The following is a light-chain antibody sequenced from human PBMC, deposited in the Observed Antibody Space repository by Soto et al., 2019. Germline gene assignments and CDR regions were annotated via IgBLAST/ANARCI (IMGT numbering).Light chain of an antibody. J-gene: IGLJ1*01. V-gene: IGLV2-23*01. Sequence: QSALAQPASVPGSPGQSITISCTGTSSNVGTYNLVSWYQQHSGKAPKLMIYEGSKRPSGVSNRFSGSKSGTTASLTISGLQAEDEADYYCCSYAGSSTYVFGTGTKVTVL. CDR3: CSYAGSSTYV. CDR2: EGS. CDR1: SSNVGTYNL.